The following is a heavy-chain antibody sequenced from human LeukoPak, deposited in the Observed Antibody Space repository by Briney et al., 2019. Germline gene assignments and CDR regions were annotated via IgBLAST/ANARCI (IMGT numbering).Heavy chain of an antibody. CDR3: ARDVGGSLDY. CDR2: IKGDESAK. J-gene: IGHJ4*02. Sequence: GGSLRLSCAASGFTFTTYWMAWVRQAPGKGLEWVANIKGDESAKHQADSVEGRFTISRDNAQNSVYLQMSSVRVEDTAVYYCARDVGGSLDYWGQGTLVTVSS. D-gene: IGHD1-26*01. CDR1: GFTFTTYW. V-gene: IGHV3-7*01.